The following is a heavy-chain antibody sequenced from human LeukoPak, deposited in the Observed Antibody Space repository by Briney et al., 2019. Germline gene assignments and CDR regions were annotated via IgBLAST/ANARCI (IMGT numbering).Heavy chain of an antibody. V-gene: IGHV3-9*01. CDR3: AKDKVHRGYSYGSPDY. Sequence: GGSLRLSCAASGFTFDDYAMHWVRQAPGKGLEWVSGISWNSGSIGYADSAKGRFTISRDNAKNSLYLQMNSLRAEDTALYYCAKDKVHRGYSYGSPDYWGQGTLVTVSS. CDR2: ISWNSGSI. D-gene: IGHD5-18*01. J-gene: IGHJ4*02. CDR1: GFTFDDYA.